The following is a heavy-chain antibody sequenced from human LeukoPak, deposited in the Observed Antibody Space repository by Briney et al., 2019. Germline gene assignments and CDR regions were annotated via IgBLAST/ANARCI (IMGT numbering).Heavy chain of an antibody. CDR3: AKVNRDYVWGTYRFSRYFFDY. CDR2: IYSGGTT. D-gene: IGHD3-16*02. CDR1: GFTVSNNY. J-gene: IGHJ4*02. V-gene: IGHV3-53*01. Sequence: PGGSLRLSCAASGFTVSNNYLRWVRQAPGKGLEWVSVIYSGGTTYYANSVKGRFTISRDSSKNTLYLHMNSLRAEDTAVYYCAKVNRDYVWGTYRFSRYFFDYWGQGTLVTVSS.